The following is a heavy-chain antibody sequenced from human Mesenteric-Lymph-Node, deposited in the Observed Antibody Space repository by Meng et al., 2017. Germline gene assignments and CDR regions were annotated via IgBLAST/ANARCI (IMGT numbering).Heavy chain of an antibody. V-gene: IGHV3-23*01. CDR1: GSSFSHYA. CDR3: AKDRGFGYSSS. CDR2: ISSGGGNT. J-gene: IGHJ3*01. Sequence: GESLKISCADSGSSFSHYAVSWVRLAPGKGLEWVSGISSGGGNTYYADSVKGRFTISRDNSKNTLYLQMNSLRAEDTAVYYCAKDRGFGYSSSWGQGTMVTVSS. D-gene: IGHD6-6*01.